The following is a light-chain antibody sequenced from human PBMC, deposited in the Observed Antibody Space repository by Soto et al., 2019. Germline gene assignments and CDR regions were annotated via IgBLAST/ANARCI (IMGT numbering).Light chain of an antibody. J-gene: IGKJ2*01. Sequence: EIVLTQSPATLSLSPGVRATLSCRASQSVSSYLAWYQQKPGQAPRLLIYDASNRATGIPARFSGGGSGTDFTLTISSLEPEDFAVYYCQQRSNLPYTFGQGTKLEIK. CDR1: QSVSSY. CDR3: QQRSNLPYT. V-gene: IGKV3-11*01. CDR2: DAS.